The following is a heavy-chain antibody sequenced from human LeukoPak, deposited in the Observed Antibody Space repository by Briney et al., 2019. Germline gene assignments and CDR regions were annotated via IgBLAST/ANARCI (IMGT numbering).Heavy chain of an antibody. CDR2: INPNSGGT. J-gene: IGHJ5*02. V-gene: IGHV1-2*02. Sequence: ASVKVSCKASGYTFTGYYMHWVRQAPGQGLEWMGWINPNSGGTNYAQKFQGRVTMTRDTSISTAYMELSRPRSDDTAVYYCARNGGGTSCYNCGFDPWGQGTLVTVSS. CDR3: ARNGGGTSCYNCGFDP. D-gene: IGHD2-2*01. CDR1: GYTFTGYY.